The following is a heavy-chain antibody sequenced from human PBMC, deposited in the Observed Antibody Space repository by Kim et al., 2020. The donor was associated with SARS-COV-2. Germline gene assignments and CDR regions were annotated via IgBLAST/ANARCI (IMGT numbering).Heavy chain of an antibody. Sequence: IYYADSVKGRFTISRDNAKNSLYLQMNSLRAEDTAVYYCARAAARGPFDIWGQGTMVTVSS. CDR2: I. V-gene: IGHV3-21*01. J-gene: IGHJ3*02. CDR3: ARAAARGPFDI. D-gene: IGHD6-13*01.